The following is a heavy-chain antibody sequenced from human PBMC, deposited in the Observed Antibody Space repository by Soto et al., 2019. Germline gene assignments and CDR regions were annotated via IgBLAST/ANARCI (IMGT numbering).Heavy chain of an antibody. D-gene: IGHD2-2*01. CDR2: IYPGDSDT. J-gene: IGHJ6*03. Sequence: GESLKISCKGSGYSFTSYWIGWVRQMPGKGLEWMGIIYPGDSDTRYSPSFQGQVTISADKSISTAYLQWSSLKASDTAMYYCARRGVVALTLDYYYMDVWCKGITVTVSS. CDR1: GYSFTSYW. V-gene: IGHV5-51*01. CDR3: ARRGVVALTLDYYYMDV.